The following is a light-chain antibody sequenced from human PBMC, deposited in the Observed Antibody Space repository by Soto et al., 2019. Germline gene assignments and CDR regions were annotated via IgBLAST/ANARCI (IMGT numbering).Light chain of an antibody. CDR1: QSVSSH. J-gene: IGKJ5*01. CDR3: QKYHNWPPIT. Sequence: EIVMTQSPDTLFVSLGEGATLSCRASQSVSSHLAWYQHKPGQAPRLLTYGASTRASGIPDRFSGSGSETDFTLTISRLQSEDSAVYYCQKYHNWPPITVGQGTRLEIK. CDR2: GAS. V-gene: IGKV3-15*01.